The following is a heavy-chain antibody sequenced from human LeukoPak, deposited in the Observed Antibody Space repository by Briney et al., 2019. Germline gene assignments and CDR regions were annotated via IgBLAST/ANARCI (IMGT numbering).Heavy chain of an antibody. V-gene: IGHV3-64*02. CDR2: ISTNGGST. CDR3: ARAANYGAYDV. J-gene: IGHJ4*02. D-gene: IGHD4-17*01. CDR1: GFTFSSYA. Sequence: GGSLRLSCAASGFTFSSYAMHWVRQAPGKGLEYVSPISTNGGSTYYADSVKGRFIISRDNSKNTLYLQMGSRRAEDVAVYYCARAANYGAYDVGGQGPLVTVSS.